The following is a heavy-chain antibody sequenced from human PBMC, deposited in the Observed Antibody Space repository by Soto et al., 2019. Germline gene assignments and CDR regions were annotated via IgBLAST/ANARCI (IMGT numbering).Heavy chain of an antibody. V-gene: IGHV3-74*01. CDR3: ARDLAGVDDS. CDR1: GFTFSTYW. CDR2: VNPDGTTT. J-gene: IGHJ4*02. D-gene: IGHD7-27*01. Sequence: EVQLVESGGGLVQPGGSLRLSCAASGFTFSTYWMHWVRQVPGKGLVWVSRVNPDGTTTNYAASVKGRFTISRDNAKNTWHLQMNRLRVDDTAVYFCARDLAGVDDSWGQGTLVTVSS.